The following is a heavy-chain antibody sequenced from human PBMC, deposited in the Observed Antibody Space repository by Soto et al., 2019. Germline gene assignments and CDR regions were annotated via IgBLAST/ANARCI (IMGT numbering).Heavy chain of an antibody. J-gene: IGHJ4*02. CDR3: AKDLWPERGSGSPLDY. D-gene: IGHD6-19*01. CDR1: GFSFSSYA. V-gene: IGHV3-30*18. CDR2: ISYDASNK. Sequence: QVQLVESGGGVVQPGGSLRVSCAASGFSFSSYAMHWVRRAPGKGLERVAGISYDASNKYYADSVKGRFTVSRDNSKNTLYLQMNSLRVEDTAVYHCAKDLWPERGSGSPLDYWGQGTLVTVSS.